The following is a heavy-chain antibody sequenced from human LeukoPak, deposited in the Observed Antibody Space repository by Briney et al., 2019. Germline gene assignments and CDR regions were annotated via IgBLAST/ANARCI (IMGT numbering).Heavy chain of an antibody. Sequence: GGSLRLSCAASGFTFSSYWLSWVRQAPGKGLEGVANIKQDGSEKYYVDSVKGRFTISRDNAKNSLYLQINSLRAEDTGVYYCARDIGYRYSSGWYPSDYWGQGTLVTVSS. D-gene: IGHD6-19*01. CDR3: ARDIGYRYSSGWYPSDY. CDR2: IKQDGSEK. J-gene: IGHJ4*02. V-gene: IGHV3-7*01. CDR1: GFTFSSYW.